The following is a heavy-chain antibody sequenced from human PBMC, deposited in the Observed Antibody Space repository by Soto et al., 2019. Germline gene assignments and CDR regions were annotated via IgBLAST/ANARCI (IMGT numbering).Heavy chain of an antibody. V-gene: IGHV3-23*01. CDR2: ISGSGGST. D-gene: IGHD3-22*01. CDR3: AKAHYYDSSGYYYVGIFDP. J-gene: IGHJ5*02. Sequence: EVQLLESGGGLVQPGGSLRLSCAASGFTFSSYAMSWVRQAPGKGLEWVSAISGSGGSTYYADSVKGRFTISRDNSKNTLYLQMNSLRAEDTAVYYCAKAHYYDSSGYYYVGIFDPWGQGTLVTVSS. CDR1: GFTFSSYA.